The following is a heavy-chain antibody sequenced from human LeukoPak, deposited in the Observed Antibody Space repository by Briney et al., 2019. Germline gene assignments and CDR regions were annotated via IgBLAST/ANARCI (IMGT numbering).Heavy chain of an antibody. D-gene: IGHD3-3*01. CDR2: IKSKTDGGTT. CDR3: TTDRDFVYYFDY. CDR1: GFTFSNAW. V-gene: IGHV3-15*01. Sequence: GGSLRLSCAASGFTFSNAWMSWVRQAPGKGLEWVGRIKSKTDGGTTDYAAPVKGRFTISRDDSKNTLYLQMNSLKTEDTAVYYCTTDRDFVYYFDYWGQGTLVTVSS. J-gene: IGHJ4*02.